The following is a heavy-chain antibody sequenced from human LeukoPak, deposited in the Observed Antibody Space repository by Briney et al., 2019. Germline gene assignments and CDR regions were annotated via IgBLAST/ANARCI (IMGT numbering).Heavy chain of an antibody. J-gene: IGHJ4*02. CDR1: GFTFSSYG. D-gene: IGHD5-24*01. CDR3: AKDRRWLQSPLDY. CDR2: IWYDGSNK. V-gene: IGHV3-33*06. Sequence: GGSLRLSCAASGFTFSSYGMHWVRQAPGKGLEWVAVIWYDGSNKYYADSVKGRFTISRDNSKNTLYLQMNSLRVEDTAVYYCAKDRRWLQSPLDYWGQGTLVTVSS.